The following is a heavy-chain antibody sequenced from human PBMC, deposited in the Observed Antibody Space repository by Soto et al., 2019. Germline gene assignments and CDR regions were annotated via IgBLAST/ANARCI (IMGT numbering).Heavy chain of an antibody. V-gene: IGHV4-39*01. D-gene: IGHD3-3*02. CDR1: GFSISSSIYY. Sequence: SETLSLTCTFSGFSISSSIYYWGWIRQPPGKGLEWIGSIYYSGSTYYNPSLKSRVTISVDTSKNQFSLKLSSVTAADTAVYYCARHIKFGITIYGMDVWGQGTTVNVSS. CDR3: ARHIKFGITIYGMDV. J-gene: IGHJ6*02. CDR2: IYYSGST.